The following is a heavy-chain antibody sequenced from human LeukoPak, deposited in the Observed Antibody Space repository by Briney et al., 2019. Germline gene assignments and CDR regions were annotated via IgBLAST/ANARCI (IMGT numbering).Heavy chain of an antibody. Sequence: SETLSLTCTVSGGSISSSSYYWGWIRQPPGKGLEWIGSIYYSGSTYYNPSLKSRVTISVDTSKNQFSLKLSSVTAADTAVYYFAREGLSYCGGDCYPWGQGTLVTVSS. CDR1: GGSISSSSYY. V-gene: IGHV4-39*02. J-gene: IGHJ5*02. CDR3: AREGLSYCGGDCYP. CDR2: IYYSGST. D-gene: IGHD2-21*02.